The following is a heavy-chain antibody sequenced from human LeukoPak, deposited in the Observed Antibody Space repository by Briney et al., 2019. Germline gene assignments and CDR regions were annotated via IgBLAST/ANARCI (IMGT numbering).Heavy chain of an antibody. CDR1: GFTFSSYW. J-gene: IGHJ4*02. D-gene: IGHD5-12*01. CDR3: ASNSGYDSFGFDY. CDR2: IKQDGSEK. Sequence: GGSLRLSCAASGFTFSSYWMSWVRQAPGKGLEWVADIKQDGSEKYYVDSVKGRFTISRDNAKNSLYLQMNSLRAEDTAVYYCASNSGYDSFGFDYWGQGTLVTVSS. V-gene: IGHV3-7*01.